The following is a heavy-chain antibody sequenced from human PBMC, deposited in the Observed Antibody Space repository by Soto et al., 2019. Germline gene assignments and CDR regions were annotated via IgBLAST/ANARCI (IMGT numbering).Heavy chain of an antibody. CDR3: ARDRYCSSTSCSTAGVDY. V-gene: IGHV4-59*01. CDR1: GGSISSYY. CDR2: IYYSGSTNYNSGST. Sequence: SETLSLTCIVSGGSISSYYWSWIRQPPGKGLEWIGYIYYSGSTNYNSGSTNYNPSLKSRVTISVDTSKNQFSLKLTSVTAADTAVYYCARDRYCSSTSCSTAGVDYWGQGTLVTVS. D-gene: IGHD2-2*01. J-gene: IGHJ4*02.